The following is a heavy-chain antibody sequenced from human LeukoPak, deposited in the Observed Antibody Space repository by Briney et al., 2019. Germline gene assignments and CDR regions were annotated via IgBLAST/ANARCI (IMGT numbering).Heavy chain of an antibody. CDR3: ARDTDTLLWFGEPMGFDY. J-gene: IGHJ4*02. CDR1: GFTFSSYG. D-gene: IGHD3-10*01. V-gene: IGHV3-30*03. Sequence: PGGSLRLSCAASGFTFSSYGMHWVRQAPGKGLEWVAVISYDGSNKYYADSVKGRFTISRDNSKNSLYLQMNSLRAEDTAVYYCARDTDTLLWFGEPMGFDYWGQGTLVTVSS. CDR2: ISYDGSNK.